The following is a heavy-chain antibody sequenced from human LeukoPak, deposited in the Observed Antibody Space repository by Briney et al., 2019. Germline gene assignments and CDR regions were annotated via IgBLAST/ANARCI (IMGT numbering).Heavy chain of an antibody. J-gene: IGHJ4*02. CDR2: ISGSGGST. Sequence: GGSLRLSCAASGFTFSSYAMSWVRQASGKGLEWVSAISGSGGSTYYADSVKGRFTISRDNSKNTLYLQMNSLRAEDTAVYYCARGQPYYYDSSGYYYFDYWGQGTLVTVSS. CDR1: GFTFSSYA. D-gene: IGHD3-22*01. CDR3: ARGQPYYYDSSGYYYFDY. V-gene: IGHV3-23*01.